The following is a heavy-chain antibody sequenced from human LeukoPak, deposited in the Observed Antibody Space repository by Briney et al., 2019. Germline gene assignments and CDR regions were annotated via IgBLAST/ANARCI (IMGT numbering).Heavy chain of an antibody. Sequence: SETLSLTCTISGGSLSPYYWNWIRQPAGKGLEWIGRIYSSGTTNYNPSLRSRVSMSVDTSKNQFSLKLSSVIAADTAVYYCAREGGYCNSGYCYISLDYWGQGALLTVSS. CDR3: AREGGYCNSGYCYISLDY. V-gene: IGHV4-4*07. CDR1: GGSLSPYY. D-gene: IGHD2-2*02. J-gene: IGHJ4*02. CDR2: IYSSGTT.